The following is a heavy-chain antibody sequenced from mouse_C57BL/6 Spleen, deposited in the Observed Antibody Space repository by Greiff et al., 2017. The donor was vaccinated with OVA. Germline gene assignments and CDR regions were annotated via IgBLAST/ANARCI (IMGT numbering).Heavy chain of an antibody. V-gene: IGHV1-69*01. Sequence: QVQLQQPGAELVMPGASVKLSCKASGYTFTSYWMHWVKQRPGQGLEWIGEIDPSDSYTNYNQKFKGKSTLTVDKSSSTAYMQLSSLTSEDSAVYYCARSESLTTVVATNFDYWGQGTTLTVSS. CDR3: ARSESLTTVVATNFDY. CDR2: IDPSDSYT. D-gene: IGHD1-1*01. J-gene: IGHJ2*01. CDR1: GYTFTSYW.